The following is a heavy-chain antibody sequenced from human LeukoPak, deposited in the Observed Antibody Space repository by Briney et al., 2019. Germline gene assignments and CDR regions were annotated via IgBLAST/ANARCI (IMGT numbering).Heavy chain of an antibody. J-gene: IGHJ3*02. CDR3: VLVANRAFDI. CDR2: IKEDGSEK. V-gene: IGHV3-7*03. CDR1: GFTFYNYW. Sequence: SGGSLRLSCVGSGFTFYNYWMSWVRQAPGKGLEWVANIKEDGSEKYYVDSVKGRFTISRDNARNSVYLQMNSLRVEDTAVYFCVLVANRAFDIWVQGTMVTVSS. D-gene: IGHD5-12*01.